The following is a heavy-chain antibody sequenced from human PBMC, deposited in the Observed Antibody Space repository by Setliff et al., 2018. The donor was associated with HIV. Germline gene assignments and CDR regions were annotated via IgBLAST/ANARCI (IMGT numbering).Heavy chain of an antibody. J-gene: IGHJ5*02. Sequence: PGGSLRLSCAASGFTFSSYEMNWVRQAPGKGLEWVSYISSSGSTIYYADSVKGRFTISRDNAKNSLYLQMNSLRAEDTAVYYCAREAGYSSSWYLVGIWFDPWGQGTLVTVSS. V-gene: IGHV3-48*03. CDR3: AREAGYSSSWYLVGIWFDP. CDR2: ISSSGSTI. D-gene: IGHD6-13*01. CDR1: GFTFSSYE.